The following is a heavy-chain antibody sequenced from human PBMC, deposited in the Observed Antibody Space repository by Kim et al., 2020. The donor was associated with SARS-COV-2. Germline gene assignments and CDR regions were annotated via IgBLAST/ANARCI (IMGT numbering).Heavy chain of an antibody. CDR2: IVDTGDRT. CDR1: GFGFRSYA. D-gene: IGHD3-16*02. Sequence: GGSLRLSCIASGFGFRSYAMTWVRQAPGKGLEWVSGIVDTGDRTDYADSVRGRFTISRDDSKNTVYLQMSALRVEDTAIYFCAKVNYWDFNDRYSCLDYWGRGTLVPVAS. CDR3: AKVNYWDFNDRYSCLDY. V-gene: IGHV3-23*01. J-gene: IGHJ4*02.